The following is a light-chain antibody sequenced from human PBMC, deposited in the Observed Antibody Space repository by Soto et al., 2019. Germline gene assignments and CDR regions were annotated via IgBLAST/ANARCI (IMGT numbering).Light chain of an antibody. V-gene: IGKV3-20*01. J-gene: IGKJ1*01. CDR1: QSVSNNY. CDR2: GAS. Sequence: EIVLTQSPGTLSLSPGERATLSCRASQSVSNNYLAWYQQKPGQAPRLLIYGASNRATGIPDRFSGSGSGTDFTLTISSLQAEDVAIYYCQQYYSTPQTFGQGTKVEI. CDR3: QQYYSTPQT.